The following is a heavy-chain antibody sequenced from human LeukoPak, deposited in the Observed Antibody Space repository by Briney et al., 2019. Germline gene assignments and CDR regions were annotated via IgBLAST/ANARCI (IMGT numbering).Heavy chain of an antibody. CDR1: GNTLSALA. D-gene: IGHD2-21*01. CDR3: ATGPLFLKPYGLDV. CDR2: FDAEDGET. Sequence: ASVKVSCKVSGNTLSALAIHRVRQAPQKGLEWMGGFDAEDGETIYAQKFQGRVTLTEDTSTDTAYMKLSSLRSEDTAVYFCATGPLFLKPYGLDVWGNGTTVTVSS. V-gene: IGHV1-24*01. J-gene: IGHJ6*04.